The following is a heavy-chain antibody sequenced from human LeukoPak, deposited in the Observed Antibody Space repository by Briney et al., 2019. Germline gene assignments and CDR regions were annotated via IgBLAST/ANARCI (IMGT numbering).Heavy chain of an antibody. CDR3: AREMYCSGGSCYGDAFDI. CDR1: GFTFSSFW. Sequence: GGSLRLSCGASGFTFSSFWMSWVRQAPGKGLEWVANIKQDGSEEYYVDSMKGRFTISRDNARNTLYLQMNSLGAEDTALYYCAREMYCSGGSCYGDAFDIWGQGTMVTVSS. CDR2: IKQDGSEE. D-gene: IGHD2-15*01. V-gene: IGHV3-7*01. J-gene: IGHJ3*02.